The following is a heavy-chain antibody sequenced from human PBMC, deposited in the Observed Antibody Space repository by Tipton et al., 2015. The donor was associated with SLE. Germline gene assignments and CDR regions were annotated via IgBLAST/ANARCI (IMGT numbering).Heavy chain of an antibody. J-gene: IGHJ4*02. CDR2: IYKTGIT. CDR1: GDSMNNYY. D-gene: IGHD6-19*01. V-gene: IGHV4-4*07. Sequence: GLVKPSQTLSLTCSVSGDSMNNYYWSWIRQPAGIPLEWFGRIYKTGITNYNPSLKSRVTISLDTSKNHFSLNLTSVTAADTAVYYCARVGQWPVDYWGQGTLVTVSS. CDR3: ARVGQWPVDY.